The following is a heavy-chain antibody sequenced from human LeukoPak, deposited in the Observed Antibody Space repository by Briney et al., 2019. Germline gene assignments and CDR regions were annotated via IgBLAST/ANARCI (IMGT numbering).Heavy chain of an antibody. CDR3: ARDLLTSYYYDSSGYYGGFDP. V-gene: IGHV3-74*01. CDR2: INSDGSST. Sequence: GGSLRLSCAASGFTFSSYWMHWVRQAPGKGLVWVSRINSDGSSTSYADSVKGRFTISRDNAKNTLYLQMNSLRAEDTAVYYRARDLLTSYYYDSSGYYGGFDPWGQGTLVTVSS. D-gene: IGHD3-22*01. CDR1: GFTFSSYW. J-gene: IGHJ5*02.